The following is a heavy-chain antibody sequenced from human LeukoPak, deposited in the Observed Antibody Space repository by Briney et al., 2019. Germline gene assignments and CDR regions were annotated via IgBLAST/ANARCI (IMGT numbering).Heavy chain of an antibody. Sequence: VASVKVSCKASGYTFTGYYMHWVRQAPGQRLEWMGWINPNGADTNYAQKFQGRVTMTRDMSISTAYMELSRLRSDDTAVYYCAKVASTTRRHDAFDIWGQGTLVTVSS. CDR1: GYTFTGYY. D-gene: IGHD1-1*01. CDR3: AKVASTTRRHDAFDI. V-gene: IGHV1-2*02. CDR2: INPNGADT. J-gene: IGHJ3*02.